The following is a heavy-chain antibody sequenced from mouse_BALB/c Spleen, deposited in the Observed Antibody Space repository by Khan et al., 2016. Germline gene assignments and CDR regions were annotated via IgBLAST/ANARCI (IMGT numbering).Heavy chain of an antibody. CDR1: GFSLIAYG. CDR3: ARDGWGYYAMDY. CDR2: IWGDGTT. V-gene: IGHV2-6-7*01. D-gene: IGHD2-2*01. J-gene: IGHJ4*01. Sequence: QVQLKESGPGLVAPSQSLSITCTVSGFSLIAYGVIWVRQPPGKSLEWLGMIWGDGTTDYNSALKSRLNITKDNSKSQVFLKMNSLQTDDTARYYCARDGWGYYAMDYWGQGTSVTVSS.